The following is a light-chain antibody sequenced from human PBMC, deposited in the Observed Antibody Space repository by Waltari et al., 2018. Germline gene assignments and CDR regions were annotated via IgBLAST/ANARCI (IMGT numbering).Light chain of an antibody. CDR2: GAS. CDR3: QQYNNWPF. CDR1: QSVSSN. J-gene: IGKJ3*01. Sequence: IVMTQSPATLSVSPGERAPLSCRASQSVSSNFAWYQQQPGQAPRLLIYGASTRATGIPARFSGSGSRTEFPLTISSMQSEDFAVYYCQQYNNWPFFGPGTKVDIK. V-gene: IGKV3-15*01.